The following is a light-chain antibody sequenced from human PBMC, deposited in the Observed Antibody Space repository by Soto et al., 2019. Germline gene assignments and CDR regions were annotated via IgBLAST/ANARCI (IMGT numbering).Light chain of an antibody. Sequence: QSALTQPASVSGSPGQSITISCTGTSSDVGDYNYVSWYQQHPGKAPKLMIYKVTNRPSGVSNRFSGSKSGNMASLTISGLQAEDEADYYCSSYRSSGTLYVFGTGTKLTVL. CDR1: SSDVGDYNY. CDR3: SSYRSSGTLYV. V-gene: IGLV2-14*01. CDR2: KVT. J-gene: IGLJ1*01.